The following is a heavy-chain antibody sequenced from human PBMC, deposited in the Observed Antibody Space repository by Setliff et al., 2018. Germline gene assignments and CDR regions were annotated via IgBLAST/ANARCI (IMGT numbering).Heavy chain of an antibody. J-gene: IGHJ4*02. CDR2: IYTTGTT. V-gene: IGHV4-61*02. Sequence: LSLTCTVSGGSLSSGSNYWGWFRQPAGKGLEWIGRIYTTGTTNYSPSLTGRVTISADTSKNQISLKLSSVTAADTAVYYCARERQGGFLEWSPFDSWGQGILVTVSS. D-gene: IGHD3-3*01. CDR1: GGSLSSGSNY. CDR3: ARERQGGFLEWSPFDS.